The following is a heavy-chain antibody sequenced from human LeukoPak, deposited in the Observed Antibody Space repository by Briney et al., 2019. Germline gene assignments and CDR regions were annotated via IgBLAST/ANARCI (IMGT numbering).Heavy chain of an antibody. Sequence: GGSLRLSCAASGFTFSNFWMTWVRQAPGKGLEWVANIAQDGSQTYYVDSVKGRFTISRDNAKNSLHLHMNSLRAEDTAVYYCARGTYSFDYWGRGILVTVSS. V-gene: IGHV3-7*01. CDR1: GFTFSNFW. CDR3: ARGTYSFDY. CDR2: IAQDGSQT. J-gene: IGHJ4*02.